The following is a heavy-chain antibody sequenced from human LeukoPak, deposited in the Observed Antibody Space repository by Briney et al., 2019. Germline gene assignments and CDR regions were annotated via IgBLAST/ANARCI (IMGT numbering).Heavy chain of an antibody. Sequence: GGSLRLSCTASGFTFSTYAMHWVRQAPGKGLEWMAITPYDGSNTYYADPVKGRFTISRDYSKNTVYLQMNNLTAEDTAVYYCARGYCNSNICYGDHFEYWGQGTLVTVSS. CDR1: GFTFSTYA. CDR3: ARGYCNSNICYGDHFEY. CDR2: TPYDGSNT. D-gene: IGHD2-2*01. J-gene: IGHJ4*02. V-gene: IGHV3-30*04.